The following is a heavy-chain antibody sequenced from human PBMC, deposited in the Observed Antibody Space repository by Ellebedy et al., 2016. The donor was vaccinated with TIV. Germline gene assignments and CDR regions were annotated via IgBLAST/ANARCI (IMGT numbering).Heavy chain of an antibody. CDR1: SGSFSGHY. V-gene: IGHV4-34*01. D-gene: IGHD6-19*01. CDR3: ARGLVPVAGTLFFDW. Sequence: SETLSLXCAVYSGSFSGHYWSWIRQPPGKGLEWIGEINHSGSTNYNPSLKSRVTISVDTSKNQFSLKLSSVTAADTAVYYCARGLVPVAGTLFFDWWGQGTQVTVSS. J-gene: IGHJ4*02. CDR2: INHSGST.